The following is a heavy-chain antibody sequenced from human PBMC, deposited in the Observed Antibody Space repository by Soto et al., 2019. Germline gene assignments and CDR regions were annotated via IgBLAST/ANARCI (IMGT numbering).Heavy chain of an antibody. CDR1: GGSFSGYY. J-gene: IGHJ2*01. CDR2: INDRGSI. CDR3: PRESHDILTGAPWVWYFDL. D-gene: IGHD3-9*01. Sequence: QVQLQQWGAGPLRPLETLSLTCGVSGGSFSGYYWAWIRQSPGKGLEWIGEINDRGSINYNPSLKSRLRISVNTSKNHYSMNPRSVTTADTAVYYCPRESHDILTGAPWVWYFDLWGRGTLVTVSS. V-gene: IGHV4-34*01.